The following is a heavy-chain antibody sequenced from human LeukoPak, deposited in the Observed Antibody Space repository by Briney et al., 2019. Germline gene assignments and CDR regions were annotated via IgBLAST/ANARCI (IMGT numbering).Heavy chain of an antibody. CDR3: ARGSSSGWYYYFDC. Sequence: GGSLRLSCEASGFTFSRFWMSWVRQAPGKGVEWVANIKQDGSERYYVDSVKGRFTISRDNAKNSLYLQMSSLRAEDTALYYCARGSSSGWYYYFDCWGQGTLVTVSS. V-gene: IGHV3-7*01. D-gene: IGHD6-19*01. CDR1: GFTFSRFW. CDR2: IKQDGSER. J-gene: IGHJ4*02.